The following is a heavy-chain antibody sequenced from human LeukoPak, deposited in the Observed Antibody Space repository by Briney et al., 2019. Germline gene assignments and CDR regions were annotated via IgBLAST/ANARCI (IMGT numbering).Heavy chain of an antibody. CDR2: TYYRSKWFN. J-gene: IGHJ4*01. CDR1: GDSVFSNSVA. Sequence: SQTLSLTCAISGDSVFSNSVAWNWIRQSPSRGLEWLGRTYYRSKWFNDYTVSMKGRVTVNPDTSKNQFSLQLNSVTPEDTAVYYCAREDRLGHFGYWGQGTLVTVSS. V-gene: IGHV6-1*01. D-gene: IGHD1-26*01. CDR3: AREDRLGHFGY.